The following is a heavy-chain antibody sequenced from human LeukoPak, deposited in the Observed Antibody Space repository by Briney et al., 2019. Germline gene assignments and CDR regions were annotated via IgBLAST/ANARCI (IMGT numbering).Heavy chain of an antibody. D-gene: IGHD3-10*01. V-gene: IGHV4-31*03. CDR2: IYYSGST. Sequence: SETLSLTCTVSGGSISSGGYYWSWIRQHPGKGLEWIGYIYYSGSTYYNPSLKSRVTISVDTSKNQFSLKLSSVTAADTAVYYCARGSWPGRDCYGSGSYAFDIWGQGTMVTVSS. J-gene: IGHJ3*02. CDR3: ARGSWPGRDCYGSGSYAFDI. CDR1: GGSISSGGYY.